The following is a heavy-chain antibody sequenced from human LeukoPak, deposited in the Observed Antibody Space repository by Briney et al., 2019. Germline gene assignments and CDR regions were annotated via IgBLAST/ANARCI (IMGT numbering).Heavy chain of an antibody. CDR1: GFSFTIAW. CDR3: AKDSGELLYGDAFDI. Sequence: PGGSLRLSCATSGFSFTIAWMSWVRQAPGKGLEWVAVMSYDGSTKYYGDPVKGRFTISRDNSKNMLYLQMNSLRAEDTAVYYCAKDSGELLYGDAFDIWGQGTMVRVSS. D-gene: IGHD3-10*01. V-gene: IGHV3-30*18. CDR2: MSYDGSTK. J-gene: IGHJ3*02.